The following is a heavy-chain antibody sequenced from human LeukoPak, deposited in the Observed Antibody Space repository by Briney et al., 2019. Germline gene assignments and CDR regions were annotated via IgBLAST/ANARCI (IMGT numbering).Heavy chain of an antibody. Sequence: SETLSLTCTVSGGSISSYYWSWIRQPPGKGLEWIGYIYYSGSTNYNPSLKSRVTISVDTPKNQFSLKLSSVTAADTAVYYCARDRGTSYYYYGMDVWGQGTTVTVSS. J-gene: IGHJ6*02. V-gene: IGHV4-59*01. CDR1: GGSISSYY. CDR2: IYYSGST. CDR3: ARDRGTSYYYYGMDV. D-gene: IGHD1-1*01.